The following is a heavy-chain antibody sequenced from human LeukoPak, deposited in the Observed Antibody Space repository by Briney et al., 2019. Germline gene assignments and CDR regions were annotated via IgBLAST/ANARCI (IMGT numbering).Heavy chain of an antibody. V-gene: IGHV3-23*01. CDR3: ARDRRLVWFGEPYGMDV. CDR1: GFTFNSYA. Sequence: GGSLRLSCAASGFTFNSYAMSWVRQAPEKGLEWVATISGSGGGTYYADSVKGRFTISRDDSKNTLYLQMNSLRPEDTAVYYCARDRRLVWFGEPYGMDVWGQGTTVTVSS. J-gene: IGHJ6*02. D-gene: IGHD3-10*01. CDR2: ISGSGGGT.